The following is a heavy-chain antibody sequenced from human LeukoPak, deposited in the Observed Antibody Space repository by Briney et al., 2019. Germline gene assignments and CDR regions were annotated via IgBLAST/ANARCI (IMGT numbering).Heavy chain of an antibody. D-gene: IGHD6-13*01. V-gene: IGHV1-3*01. CDR1: GYTFTSYG. CDR2: INAGNGNT. Sequence: ASVKVSCKASGYTFTSYGISWVRQAPGQRLEWMGWINAGNGNTKYSQKFQGRVTITRDTSASTAYMELSSLRSEDTAVYYCARRSSVGYSSSWYYFDYWGQGTLVTVSS. J-gene: IGHJ4*02. CDR3: ARRSSVGYSSSWYYFDY.